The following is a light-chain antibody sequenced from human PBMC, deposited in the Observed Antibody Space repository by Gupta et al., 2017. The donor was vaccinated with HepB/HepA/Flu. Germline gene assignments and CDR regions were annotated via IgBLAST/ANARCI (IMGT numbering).Light chain of an antibody. V-gene: IGKV1-39*01. J-gene: IGKJ2*03. CDR1: QTVLRS. CDR2: DAV. Sequence: DIQMTQVPSSLSARIGDRVSITCRASQTVLRSFHWFQQKPGRPPKLLIYDAVSLQPGVPSRFRAFVSGAAFPLTINNLPPEDFAIYFCQQTSSIPFSFGQGTKLEIE. CDR3: QQTSSIPFS.